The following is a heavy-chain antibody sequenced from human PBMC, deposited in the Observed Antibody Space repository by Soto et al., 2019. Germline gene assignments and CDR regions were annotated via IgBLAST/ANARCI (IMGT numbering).Heavy chain of an antibody. D-gene: IGHD4-17*01. J-gene: IGHJ6*02. V-gene: IGHV3-74*01. CDR2: IKSDGSST. CDR1: GFTFSSYW. CDR3: ARGDYGDYVRWGMDV. Sequence: GSLRLSCAASGFTFSSYWMHWVRQAPGKGLVWVSGIKSDGSSTGYADSVKGRFTISRDNAKKTLYVQMNSLRAEDTAVYYCARGDYGDYVRWGMDVWGQGTTVTVSS.